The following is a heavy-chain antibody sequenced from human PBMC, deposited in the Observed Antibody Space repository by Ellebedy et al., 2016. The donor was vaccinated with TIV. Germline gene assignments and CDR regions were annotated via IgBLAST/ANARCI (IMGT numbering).Heavy chain of an antibody. CDR1: GFTFSEYY. CDR3: ARGAHCSSTSCYSTQGYYGMDV. V-gene: IGHV3-11*01. Sequence: GGSLRLXXEASGFTFSEYYMTWIRQAPGKGLEWVSYISSSHSPIYYADSVKGRFTISRDNARNPLYLQMNSLRAEDTAVYYCARGAHCSSTSCYSTQGYYGMDVWGQGTTVTVS. J-gene: IGHJ6*02. D-gene: IGHD2-2*01. CDR2: ISSSHSPI.